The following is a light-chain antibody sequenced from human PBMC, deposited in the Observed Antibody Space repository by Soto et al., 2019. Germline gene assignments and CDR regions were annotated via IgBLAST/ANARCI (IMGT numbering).Light chain of an antibody. V-gene: IGKV3-20*01. CDR2: GTS. J-gene: IGKJ5*01. Sequence: EVVLTQSPGTLSLSRGERATLSCRASERIYSAYLGWYQQKPGQAPRLLIYGTSSRATGIPDWFSGSGSGTYFTLTISRLEPEDFAVYYCQQYGNSPITFGQGTRLEIK. CDR3: QQYGNSPIT. CDR1: ERIYSAY.